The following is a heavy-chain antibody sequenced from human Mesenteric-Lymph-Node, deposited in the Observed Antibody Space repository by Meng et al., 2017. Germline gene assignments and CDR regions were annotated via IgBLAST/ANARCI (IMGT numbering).Heavy chain of an antibody. J-gene: IGHJ4*02. CDR1: GFTFDDYA. CDR2: ISWNSGSI. CDR3: AKDTSRGVTMVRGAVFDY. Sequence: SLKIPCAASGFTFDDYALHWVRQAPGKGLEWVSGISWNSGSIGYADSVKGRFTISRDNAKNSLYLQMNSLRAEDTALYYCAKDTSRGVTMVRGAVFDYWGQGTLVTVSS. V-gene: IGHV3-9*01. D-gene: IGHD3-10*01.